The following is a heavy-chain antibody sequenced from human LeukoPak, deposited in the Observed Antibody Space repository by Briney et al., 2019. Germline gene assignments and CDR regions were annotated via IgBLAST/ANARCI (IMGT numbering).Heavy chain of an antibody. CDR1: GFTFDDYA. V-gene: IGHV3-43D*03. CDR2: ISWDGGST. Sequence: GGSLRLSCAASGFTFDDYAMHWVRQAPGKGLEWVSLISWDGGSTYYADSVKGRFTISRDNSKNSLYLQMNSLRAEDTALYYCAKGGFNYYYYMDVWGKGTTVTVSS. J-gene: IGHJ6*03. D-gene: IGHD3-16*01. CDR3: AKGGFNYYYYMDV.